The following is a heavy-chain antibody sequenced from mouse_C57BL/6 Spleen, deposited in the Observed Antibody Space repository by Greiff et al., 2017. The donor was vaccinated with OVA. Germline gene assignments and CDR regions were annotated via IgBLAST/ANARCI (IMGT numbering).Heavy chain of an antibody. V-gene: IGHV5-9-1*02. CDR2: ISSGGDYI. CDR3: TRAPNYFDY. J-gene: IGHJ2*01. Sequence: EVKVVESGEGLVKPGGSLKLSCAASGFTFSSYALSWVRQTPEKRLEWVAYISSGGDYIYYADTVKGRFTISRDNARNTLYLQMSSLKSEDTAMYYCTRAPNYFDYWGQGTTLTVSS. CDR1: GFTFSSYA.